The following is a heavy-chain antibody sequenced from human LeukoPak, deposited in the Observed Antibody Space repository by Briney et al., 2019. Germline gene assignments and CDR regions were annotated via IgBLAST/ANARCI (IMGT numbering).Heavy chain of an antibody. J-gene: IGHJ3*02. V-gene: IGHV3-66*02. CDR3: ARSEAAGAFDI. D-gene: IGHD6-25*01. Sequence: GGSLRLSCAASGFTVSSNYMSWVRQPPGKGLEWISVIYSGGSTYYADSVKGRFTISRDNSKNPLYLQMNSLRAEDTAVYYCARSEAAGAFDIWGQGTMVTVSS. CDR1: GFTVSSNY. CDR2: IYSGGST.